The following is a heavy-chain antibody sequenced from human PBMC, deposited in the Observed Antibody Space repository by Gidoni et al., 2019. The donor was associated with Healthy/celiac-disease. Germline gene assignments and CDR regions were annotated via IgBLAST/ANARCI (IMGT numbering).Heavy chain of an antibody. V-gene: IGHV3-21*01. CDR1: GFTFSSYS. CDR3: ARALGYCSSTSCFYYYGMDV. Sequence: EVQLVESGGGLVKPGGSLRLPCAASGFTFSSYSMNWVRQAPGKGLEWVSSISSSSSYIYYADSVKGRFTISRDNAKNSLYLQMNSLRAEDTAVYYCARALGYCSSTSCFYYYGMDVWGQGTTVTVSS. J-gene: IGHJ6*02. CDR2: ISSSSSYI. D-gene: IGHD2-2*01.